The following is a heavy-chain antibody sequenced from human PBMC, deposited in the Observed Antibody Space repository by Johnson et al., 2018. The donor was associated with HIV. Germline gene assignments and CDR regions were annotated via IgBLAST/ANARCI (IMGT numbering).Heavy chain of an antibody. Sequence: VQLVESGGGLVQPGGSLRLSCAASGFTVSSNYMSWVRQAPGKGLEWVSVIYSGGSTYYADSVKGRFTISRDNSKNTLYLQMNSLRAEDTAVYYCARDCRLSDSTSCHDAFDIWGQGTMVTVSS. CDR3: ARDCRLSDSTSCHDAFDI. CDR2: IYSGGST. J-gene: IGHJ3*02. V-gene: IGHV3-66*01. D-gene: IGHD2-2*01. CDR1: GFTVSSNY.